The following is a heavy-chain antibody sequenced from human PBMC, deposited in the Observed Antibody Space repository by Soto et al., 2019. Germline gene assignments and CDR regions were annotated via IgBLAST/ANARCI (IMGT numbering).Heavy chain of an antibody. J-gene: IGHJ4*02. CDR1: GRTFRSYA. V-gene: IGHV3-23*01. D-gene: IGHD3-3*01. Sequence: PGGSLRLSCVVSGRTFRSYAMSWVRQAPGKGLEWVSGISGGGAGTYYADSVKGRFTISRDPSTTTLFLDMYSLGAEDTAIYYCAKGRKPDHDDGLCAFDSWGQGVLVPVSS. CDR3: AKGRKPDHDDGLCAFDS. CDR2: ISGGGAGT.